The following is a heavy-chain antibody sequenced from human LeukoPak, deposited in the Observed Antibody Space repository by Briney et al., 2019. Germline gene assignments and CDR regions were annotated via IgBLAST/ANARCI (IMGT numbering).Heavy chain of an antibody. D-gene: IGHD2-2*01. CDR1: GGSISSYY. J-gene: IGHJ5*02. Sequence: SETLSLTCTVSGGSISSYYWSWIRQPPEKGLEWIGYIYYSGSTNYNPSLKSRVTISVDTSKNQFSLKLSSVTAADTAIYYCARDISLGMPDWFDPWGQGTLVTVSS. CDR3: ARDISLGMPDWFDP. CDR2: IYYSGST. V-gene: IGHV4-59*01.